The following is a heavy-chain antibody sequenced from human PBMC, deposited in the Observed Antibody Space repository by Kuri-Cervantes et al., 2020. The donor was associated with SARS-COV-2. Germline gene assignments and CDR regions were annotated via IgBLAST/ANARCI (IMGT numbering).Heavy chain of an antibody. CDR3: ARDQHGIVVVVAAIDY. V-gene: IGHV3-7*01. D-gene: IGHD2-15*01. CDR1: GFTFSSYS. J-gene: IGHJ4*02. Sequence: GGSLRLSCAASGFTFSSYSMNWVRQAPGKGLEWVANIDQDGSEQYYVDSVKGRFSISRDNAKKSLYLQMNSLRAEDTAVYYCARDQHGIVVVVAAIDYWGQGTLVTVSS. CDR2: IDQDGSEQ.